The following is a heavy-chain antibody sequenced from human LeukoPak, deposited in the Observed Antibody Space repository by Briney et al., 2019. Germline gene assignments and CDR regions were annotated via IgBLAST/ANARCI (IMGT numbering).Heavy chain of an antibody. V-gene: IGHV3-48*03. CDR2: ISSSGSTI. CDR1: GFTFSSYE. Sequence: PGGSPRLSCAASGFTFSSYEMNWVRQAPGKGLEWVSYISSSGSTIYYADSVKGRFTIYRDNAKNSLYLQMNSLRAEDTAVYYCARDRMRWSRHGYYYGMDVWGQGTTVTVSS. D-gene: IGHD4-23*01. J-gene: IGHJ6*02. CDR3: ARDRMRWSRHGYYYGMDV.